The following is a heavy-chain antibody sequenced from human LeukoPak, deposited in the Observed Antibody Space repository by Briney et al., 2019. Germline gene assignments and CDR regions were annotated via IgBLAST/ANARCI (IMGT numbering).Heavy chain of an antibody. CDR3: AREARLGTTDDAADI. CDR1: GFTFSSYY. D-gene: IGHD1-7*01. CDR2: INQDEKDK. Sequence: GGSLRLSCAASGFTFSSYYMSWARQAPGKGLEWVANINQDEKDKYYADSVKGRFTISRDNAKKSLYLQMNSLRVKDTAVYYCAREARLGTTDDAADIWGQGTMVTVSS. V-gene: IGHV3-7*01. J-gene: IGHJ3*02.